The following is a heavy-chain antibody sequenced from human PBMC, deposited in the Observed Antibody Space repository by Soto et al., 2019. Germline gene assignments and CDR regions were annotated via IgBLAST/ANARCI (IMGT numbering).Heavy chain of an antibody. J-gene: IGHJ5*02. CDR2: VYFSGST. Sequence: QLQLQESGPGLVKPSETLSLTCPVSAGSISSSNYYWGWIRQPPGQGLEWIGPVYFSGSTYYNPSLNSRVTISVAASKNQCSLKLSSVTAADTVVYYCARHSVVIVRGEPRFNWFDPWGQGTLVTVSS. CDR1: AGSISSSNYY. CDR3: ARHSVVIVRGEPRFNWFDP. D-gene: IGHD3-10*02. V-gene: IGHV4-39*01.